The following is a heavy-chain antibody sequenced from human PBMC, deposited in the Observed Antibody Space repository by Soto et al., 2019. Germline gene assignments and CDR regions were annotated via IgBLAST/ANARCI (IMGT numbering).Heavy chain of an antibody. CDR3: ARRDGYNNDAFDI. Sequence: QLQLQESGSGLVKPSQTLSLTCAVSGGSISSGGYSWSWIRQPPGKGLEWIGYIYHSGSTYYNPSLKSRVTTPVDRSKNQFSLKLSSVTAADTAVYYCARRDGYNNDAFDIWGQGTMVTVSS. D-gene: IGHD5-12*01. CDR1: GGSISSGGYS. J-gene: IGHJ3*02. V-gene: IGHV4-30-2*01. CDR2: IYHSGST.